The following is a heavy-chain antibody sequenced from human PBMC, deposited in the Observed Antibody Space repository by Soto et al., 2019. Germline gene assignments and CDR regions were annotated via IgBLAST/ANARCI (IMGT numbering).Heavy chain of an antibody. Sequence: VASVKVSCKASGGTFSSYAISWVRQAPGQGLEWMGGIIPIFGTANYAQKFQGRVTITADKSTSTAYMELSSLRSEDTAVYYCARDLYSGSYYYYYGMDVWGQGTTVTVSS. CDR2: IIPIFGTA. CDR1: GGTFSSYA. V-gene: IGHV1-69*06. D-gene: IGHD1-26*01. J-gene: IGHJ6*02. CDR3: ARDLYSGSYYYYYGMDV.